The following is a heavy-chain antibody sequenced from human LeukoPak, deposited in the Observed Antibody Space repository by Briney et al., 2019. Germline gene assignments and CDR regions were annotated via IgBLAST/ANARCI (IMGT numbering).Heavy chain of an antibody. CDR2: IYSSGST. CDR3: ARRNYDILTGNWFDP. J-gene: IGHJ5*02. V-gene: IGHV4-38-2*02. D-gene: IGHD3-9*01. Sequence: PSETLSLTCTVSGYSISSGYYWGWIRQPPGKGLEWIGYIYSSGSTNYNPSLKSRVTISVDTSKNQFSLKLSSVTAADTAVYYCARRNYDILTGNWFDPWGQGTLVTVSS. CDR1: GYSISSGYY.